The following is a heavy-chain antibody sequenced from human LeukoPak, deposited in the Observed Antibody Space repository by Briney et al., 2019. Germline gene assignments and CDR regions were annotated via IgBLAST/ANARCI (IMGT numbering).Heavy chain of an antibody. CDR2: TIPFLGAT. CDR3: ARDKNLGDCGSRSCYGVWPFDI. J-gene: IGHJ3*02. V-gene: IGHV1-69*05. CDR1: GGTFSSDP. D-gene: IGHD2-2*01. Sequence: SVKVSCKASGGTFSSDPITWVRQAPGQGLEWMGGTIPFLGATTYAQRFQGRISITTDESTTTAYMGLSSLRSEDTAVYYCARDKNLGDCGSRSCYGVWPFDIWGQGTMVTVSS.